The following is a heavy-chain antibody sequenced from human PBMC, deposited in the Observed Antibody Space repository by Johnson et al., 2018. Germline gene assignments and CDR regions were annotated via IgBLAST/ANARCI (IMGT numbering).Heavy chain of an antibody. J-gene: IGHJ5*02. CDR1: GVSITTYY. CDR3: GRGIGEDSRFDP. D-gene: IGHD3-10*01. Sequence: QVQLQESGPGLVKPSETLSLTCSVSGVSITTYYWSWIRQPPGKGLAWIGHITYSGTTNYNPSLKSRVSISADTSKNQFSLNRNSVTPADTAVFDCGRGIGEDSRFDPWGQGTLVTVSS. CDR2: ITYSGTT. V-gene: IGHV4-59*01.